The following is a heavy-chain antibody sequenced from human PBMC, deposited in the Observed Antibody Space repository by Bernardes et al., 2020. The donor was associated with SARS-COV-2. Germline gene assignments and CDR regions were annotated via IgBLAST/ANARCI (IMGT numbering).Heavy chain of an antibody. Sequence: SETLSLTCTVSGASISSYYWTWIRQPPGKGLEWIGYIYSSGSTNYNPSLKSRVTISVDTSKNQFSLKVNSVTAADTAVYYCARGRIQYDSTGFDYWGQGTPVTVSS. CDR2: IYSSGST. J-gene: IGHJ4*02. CDR3: ARGRIQYDSTGFDY. V-gene: IGHV4-59*01. D-gene: IGHD3-22*01. CDR1: GASISSYY.